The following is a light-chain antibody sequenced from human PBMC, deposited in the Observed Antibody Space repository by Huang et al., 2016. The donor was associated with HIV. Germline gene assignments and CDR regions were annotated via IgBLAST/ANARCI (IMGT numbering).Light chain of an antibody. V-gene: IGKV4-1*01. J-gene: IGKJ3*01. CDR2: WAS. Sequence: DIVMTQSPDSLTVSLGERATIKCRSSQSVLYSSNSKNYLAWFQQKPGRAPRLLIYWASEREFGVPDRFSGSGSGTDFTLTIDRLEAEDAAIYYCQQYYRLPQTFGPGTKVDIK. CDR3: QQYYRLPQT. CDR1: QSVLYSSNSKNY.